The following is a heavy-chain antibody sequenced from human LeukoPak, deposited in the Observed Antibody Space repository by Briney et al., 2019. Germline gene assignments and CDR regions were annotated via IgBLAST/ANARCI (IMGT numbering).Heavy chain of an antibody. V-gene: IGHV1-3*03. Sequence: GGSLRLSCAASGFTFSSYAMSWVRQAPGQRLEWMGWIYGDNGDTKYSQEFQGRVTITRDTSASTAYMELSSLRSEDMAVYYCVRGVPGVYFYYYMDVWGKGTTVTVSS. CDR2: IYGDNGDT. J-gene: IGHJ6*03. CDR3: VRGVPGVYFYYYMDV. CDR1: GFTFSSYA. D-gene: IGHD2-8*01.